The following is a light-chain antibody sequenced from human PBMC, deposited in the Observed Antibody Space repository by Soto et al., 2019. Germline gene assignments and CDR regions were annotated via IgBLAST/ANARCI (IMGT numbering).Light chain of an antibody. V-gene: IGLV1-40*01. J-gene: IGLJ3*02. CDR2: GNS. CDR1: RSNIGAPYD. CDR3: QSYDSSLREVV. Sequence: QSVLTQPPSVSGAPGQRVTISCTGSRSNIGAPYDVHWYQQLPGTAPKLLIYGNSNRLSGVPDRFSGSKSGTSASLAITGLQAEDEADYYCQSYDSSLREVVFGGGTKLTVL.